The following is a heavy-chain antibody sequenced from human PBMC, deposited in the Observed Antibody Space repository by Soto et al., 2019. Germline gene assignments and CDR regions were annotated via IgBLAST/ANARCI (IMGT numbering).Heavy chain of an antibody. Sequence: QGQLVQSGAEVKKPGASVKVSCKASGYTFTRYGISWVRQAPGQGLEWMGWISGYNGDTKYAQKLQGRVTMTVDTSTTRAYMELRSLTSGDRAVYYCAKNGQPPYYYYGMDVWGQGTRVTVSS. CDR1: GYTFTRYG. CDR3: AKNGQPPYYYYGMDV. CDR2: ISGYNGDT. D-gene: IGHD2-8*01. V-gene: IGHV1-18*01. J-gene: IGHJ6*02.